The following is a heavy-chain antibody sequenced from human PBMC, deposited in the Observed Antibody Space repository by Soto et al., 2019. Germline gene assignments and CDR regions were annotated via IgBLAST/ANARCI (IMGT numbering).Heavy chain of an antibody. J-gene: IGHJ4*02. CDR1: GGSISSYY. D-gene: IGHD1-26*01. Sequence: SETLSLTCTVSGGSISSYYWSWIRQPPGKGLEWIGYIYYSGSTNYNPSLKSRVTISVDTSKNQFSLKLSSVTAADTAVYYCARGVEGGAPIDYWGQGTLVTVS. CDR3: ARGVEGGAPIDY. CDR2: IYYSGST. V-gene: IGHV4-59*01.